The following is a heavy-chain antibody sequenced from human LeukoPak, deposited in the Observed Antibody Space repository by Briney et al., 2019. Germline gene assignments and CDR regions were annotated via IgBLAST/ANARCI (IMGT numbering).Heavy chain of an antibody. Sequence: PGGSLRLSCAASGFTFGIYWMSWVRQAPGKGLEWVANIKQDGSEKFYVDSVKGRFTLSRDNAKNSLFLQMSSLRAEDTAVYYCARDYYGSGWYGDYWGQGTLVTVSS. CDR3: ARDYYGSGWYGDY. J-gene: IGHJ4*02. V-gene: IGHV3-7*04. D-gene: IGHD6-19*01. CDR1: GFTFGIYW. CDR2: IKQDGSEK.